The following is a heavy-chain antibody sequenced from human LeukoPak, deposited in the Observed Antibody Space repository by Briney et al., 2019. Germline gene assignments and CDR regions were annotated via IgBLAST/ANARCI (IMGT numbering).Heavy chain of an antibody. CDR1: GYGFSRYW. J-gene: IGHJ3*02. Sequence: GESLKISCKGSGYGFSRYWIGWVRQMPGKGLEWMGIIYPGDCDTRYSPSFQGQVTISADKSVTTAYLQWSSLKASDTAIYYCARRVNYYDSSGYYYQGAFDIWGQGTMVTVSS. V-gene: IGHV5-51*01. CDR2: IYPGDCDT. D-gene: IGHD3-22*01. CDR3: ARRVNYYDSSGYYYQGAFDI.